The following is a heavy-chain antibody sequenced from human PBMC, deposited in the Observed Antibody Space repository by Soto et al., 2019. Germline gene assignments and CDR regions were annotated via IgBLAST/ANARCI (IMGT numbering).Heavy chain of an antibody. Sequence: EVQLVESVGGLVQPGKSLRLSCAASGFTFDDYAMHWVRQAPGKGLEWVSGLSWNSDTLGYADSVRGRFTISRDNAKNSLYLQMNSLRPEDTALYYCAKDTRGSYYMLASWGQGTLVTVSS. CDR3: AKDTRGSYYMLAS. CDR1: GFTFDDYA. J-gene: IGHJ4*02. V-gene: IGHV3-9*01. D-gene: IGHD1-26*01. CDR2: LSWNSDTL.